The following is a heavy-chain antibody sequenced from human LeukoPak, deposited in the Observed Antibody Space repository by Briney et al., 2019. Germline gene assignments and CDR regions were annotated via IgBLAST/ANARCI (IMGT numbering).Heavy chain of an antibody. J-gene: IGHJ4*02. V-gene: IGHV3-53*01. D-gene: IGHD4-17*01. Sequence: PGGSLRLSCAASGFTISSNYMSWVRQAPGKGLEWVSVIYGGGSTYYAASVKGRFTISRDNSKNTLYLQMNSLRAEDTAVYYCAREAPAGDYAIDYWGQGTLVTVSS. CDR1: GFTISSNY. CDR2: IYGGGST. CDR3: AREAPAGDYAIDY.